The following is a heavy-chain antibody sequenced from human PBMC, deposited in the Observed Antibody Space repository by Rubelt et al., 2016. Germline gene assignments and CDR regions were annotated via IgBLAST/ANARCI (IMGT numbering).Heavy chain of an antibody. Sequence: QLQLQESGPGLVKPSETLSLTCTVSGGSISSSSYYWGWIRQPPGKGLEWIGEINHSGSTNYNPSLKSRVTISVDTSKNQFSLKLSSVTAADTAVYYCARGRRYYGDRNWFDPWGQGTLVTVSS. CDR2: INHSGST. CDR3: ARGRRYYGDRNWFDP. V-gene: IGHV4-39*07. D-gene: IGHD4-17*01. J-gene: IGHJ5*02. CDR1: GGSISSSSYY.